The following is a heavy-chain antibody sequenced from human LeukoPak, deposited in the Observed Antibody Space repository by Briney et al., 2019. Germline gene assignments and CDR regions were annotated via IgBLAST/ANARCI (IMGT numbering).Heavy chain of an antibody. V-gene: IGHV1-18*04. CDR3: ARGRDYGGTAPAY. Sequence: GASVKVSCKASGYTFTGYYMHWVRQAPGHGLEWMGWISAYNGNTNYAQKLQGRVTMTTDTSTSTAYMELRSLRSDDTAVYYCARGRDYGGTAPAYWGQGTLVTVSS. D-gene: IGHD4-23*01. CDR1: GYTFTGYY. J-gene: IGHJ4*02. CDR2: ISAYNGNT.